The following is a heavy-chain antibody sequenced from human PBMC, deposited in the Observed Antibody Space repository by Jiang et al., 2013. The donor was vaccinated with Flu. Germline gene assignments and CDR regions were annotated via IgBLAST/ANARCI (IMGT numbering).Heavy chain of an antibody. CDR3: ATDQKVSDTEATGPYNYYYMAF. Sequence: SGAEVKKPGATVKISCKVSGYTFTDYNMHWVQQVPGKGLEWMGLVDPEDGKPVYAERFQGRVILTADTSTDTAYMELSSLRSEDTAVYYCATDQKVSDTEATGPYNYYYMAFVGQRATVIVSS. CDR1: GYTFTDYN. CDR2: VDPEDGKP. D-gene: IGHD5-18*01. J-gene: IGHJ6*03. V-gene: IGHV1-69-2*01.